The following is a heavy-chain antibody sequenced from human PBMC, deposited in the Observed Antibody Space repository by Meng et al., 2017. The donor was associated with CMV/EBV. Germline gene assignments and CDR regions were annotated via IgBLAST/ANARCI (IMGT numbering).Heavy chain of an antibody. CDR2: IYHSGST. CDR1: GGSISSSNW. CDR3: ARGNDFWSGPDDY. V-gene: IGHV4-4*02. J-gene: IGHJ4*02. D-gene: IGHD3-3*01. Sequence: GSLRLSCAVSGGSISSSNWWSWVRQPPGKGLEWIGEIYHSGSTNYNPSLKSRVTISVDKSKNQLSLKLSSVTAADTAVYYCARGNDFWSGPDDYWGQGTLVTVSS.